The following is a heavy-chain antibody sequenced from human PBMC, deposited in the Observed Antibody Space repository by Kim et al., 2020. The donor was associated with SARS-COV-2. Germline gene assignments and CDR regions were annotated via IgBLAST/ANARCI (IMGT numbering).Heavy chain of an antibody. CDR3: AKDRYCSGGSCYSGY. D-gene: IGHD2-15*01. V-gene: IGHV3-23*01. Sequence: DSGKGRFTISRDNSKNTLYLQMNSLRAEDTAVYYCAKDRYCSGGSCYSGYWGQGTLVTVSS. J-gene: IGHJ4*02.